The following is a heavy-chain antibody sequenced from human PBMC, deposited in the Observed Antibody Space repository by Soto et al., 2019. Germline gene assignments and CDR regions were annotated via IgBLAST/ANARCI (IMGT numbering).Heavy chain of an antibody. CDR3: GRYNSISGTGDY. CDR1: GFTFSNSW. J-gene: IGHJ4*02. D-gene: IGHD1-26*01. Sequence: EVQLEESGGGLVQPGGSLRLSCVASGFTFSNSWMHWVRQTPGKGLVWVSRINSDASVTNYADSVRGRFTISRDNAKNTLYLQMNSLRAEDTAVYYCGRYNSISGTGDYWGQGTLVTVSS. CDR2: INSDASVT. V-gene: IGHV3-74*01.